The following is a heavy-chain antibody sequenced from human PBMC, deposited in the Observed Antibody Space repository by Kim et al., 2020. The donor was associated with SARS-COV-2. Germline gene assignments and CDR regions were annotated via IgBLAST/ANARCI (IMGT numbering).Heavy chain of an antibody. CDR3: ARDGETTLESMVRGYYYYYGMDV. Sequence: ASVKVSCKASGYTFTSYYMHWVRQAPGQGLEWMGIINPSGGSTSYAQKFQGRVTMTRDTSTSTVYMELSSLRSEDTAVYYCARDGETTLESMVRGYYYYYGMDVWGQGTTVTVSS. J-gene: IGHJ6*02. CDR1: GYTFTSYY. V-gene: IGHV1-46*01. CDR2: INPSGGST. D-gene: IGHD3-10*01.